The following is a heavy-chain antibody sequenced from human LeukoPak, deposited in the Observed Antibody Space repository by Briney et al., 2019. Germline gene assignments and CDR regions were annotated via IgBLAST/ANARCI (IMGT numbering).Heavy chain of an antibody. V-gene: IGHV1-2*02. J-gene: IGHJ6*03. CDR3: ARGDFDWPDYYYYYMDV. D-gene: IGHD3-9*01. CDR1: GYTFTGYY. CDR2: INPNSGGT. Sequence: GASVKVSCKASGYTFTGYYMHWVRQAPGQGLEWMGWINPNSGGTNYAQKFQGRVTMTRDTSISTAYMGLSRLRSDDTAVYYCARGDFDWPDYYYYYMDVWGKGTTVTVSS.